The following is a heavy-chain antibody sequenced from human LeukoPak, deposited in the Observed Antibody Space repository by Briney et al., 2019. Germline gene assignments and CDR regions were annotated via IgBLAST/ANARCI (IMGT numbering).Heavy chain of an antibody. J-gene: IGHJ4*02. CDR1: GFSFSSST. Sequence: GGSLRLSCAASGFSFSSSTMNWVRQAPGRGLEWVSSISSSGSSIYYADSVKGRFTVSRDNAKNSLFLQMNSLRAEDTAVYYCARDHYNILTGYFSYWGQGTLVAVSS. CDR3: ARDHYNILTGYFSY. D-gene: IGHD3-9*01. CDR2: ISSSGSSI. V-gene: IGHV3-21*01.